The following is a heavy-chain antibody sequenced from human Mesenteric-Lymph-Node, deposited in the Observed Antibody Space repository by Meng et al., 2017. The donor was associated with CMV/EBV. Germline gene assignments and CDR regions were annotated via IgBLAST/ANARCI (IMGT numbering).Heavy chain of an antibody. D-gene: IGHD1-14*01. CDR1: GFTFSTDW. CDR2: IKQDGSEK. Sequence: GESLKISCAASGFTFSTDWMSWVRQAPGKGLEWVANIKQDGSEKYFVDSVKGRFTISRDNSKNTLYLQMNSLRVEDTAVYYCARGPEVIFGVYCYYGLDVWGQGTTVTVSS. CDR3: ARGPEVIFGVYCYYGLDV. V-gene: IGHV3-7*01. J-gene: IGHJ6*02.